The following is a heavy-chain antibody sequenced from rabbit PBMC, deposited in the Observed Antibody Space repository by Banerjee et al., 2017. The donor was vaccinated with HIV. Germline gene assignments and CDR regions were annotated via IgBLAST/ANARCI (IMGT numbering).Heavy chain of an antibody. D-gene: IGHD1-1*01. CDR2: IDPIFGIA. Sequence: QLVESGGGLVKPEGSLKLSCTASGFSFSNKAVMCWVRQAPGKGLEWIGDIDPIFGIAIYASWVNGRFTISSHNAQNTLYLQLNSLTAADTATYFCVRGASGSGYYSLWGPGTLVTVS. CDR1: GFSFSNKA. V-gene: IGHV1S7*01. CDR3: VRGASGSGYYSL. J-gene: IGHJ4*01.